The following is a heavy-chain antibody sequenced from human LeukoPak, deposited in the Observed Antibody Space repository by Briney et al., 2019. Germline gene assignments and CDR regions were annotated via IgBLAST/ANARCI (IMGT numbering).Heavy chain of an antibody. Sequence: PGGSLRLSCAASGFTFSSYAMHWVRQAPGKGLEWVSVIYSGGSTYYADSVKGRFTISRDNSKNTLYLQMNSLRAEDTAVYYCARGVWFDPWGQGTLVTVSS. CDR3: ARGVWFDP. D-gene: IGHD6-6*01. J-gene: IGHJ5*02. V-gene: IGHV3-66*01. CDR2: IYSGGST. CDR1: GFTFSSYA.